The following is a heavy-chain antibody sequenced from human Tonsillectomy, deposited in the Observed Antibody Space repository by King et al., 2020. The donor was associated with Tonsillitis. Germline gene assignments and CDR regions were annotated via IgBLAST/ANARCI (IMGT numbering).Heavy chain of an antibody. Sequence: LVQSGAEVKKPGASVKVSCKASGYTFTGYYMHWVRQAPGQGLEWMGWINPNSGGSNYAQKFQGRVTMTRDTSISTAYMELGRLRSDDTAVYYCARDPSTSCYSCYYYGMDVWGQGTTVTVSS. CDR3: ARDPSTSCYSCYYYGMDV. V-gene: IGHV1-2*02. D-gene: IGHD2-2*02. CDR1: GYTFTGYY. CDR2: INPNSGGS. J-gene: IGHJ6*02.